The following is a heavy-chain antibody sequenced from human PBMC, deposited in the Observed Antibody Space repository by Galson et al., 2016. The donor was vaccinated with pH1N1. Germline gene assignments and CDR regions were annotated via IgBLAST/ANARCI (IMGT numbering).Heavy chain of an antibody. Sequence: SLRLSCAASGFTVTDNYLNWVRRAPGKGLEWVSVIYSGGTTHFADSVKGRFAISRDSSTNTMYLQMNSLRVEDTAVYYCASERGNYPDDSFDVWGHGIMVTVSS. CDR2: IYSGGTT. D-gene: IGHD3-16*02. CDR3: ASERGNYPDDSFDV. V-gene: IGHV3-53*01. CDR1: GFTVTDNY. J-gene: IGHJ3*01.